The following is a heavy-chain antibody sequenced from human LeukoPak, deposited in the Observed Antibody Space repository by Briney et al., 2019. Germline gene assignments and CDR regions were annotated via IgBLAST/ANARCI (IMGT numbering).Heavy chain of an antibody. V-gene: IGHV3-30*02. J-gene: IGHJ6*03. D-gene: IGHD5-18*01. CDR3: AKSLRGYSYGYGYYYYMDV. Sequence: GGSLRLSCAASGFTFSSYGMQWVRQAPGKGLEWVAVIRYDGSNKYYADSVKGRFTVSRDNSKNTLYLQMNSLRAEDTAVYYCAKSLRGYSYGYGYYYYMDVWGKGTTVTVSS. CDR2: IRYDGSNK. CDR1: GFTFSSYG.